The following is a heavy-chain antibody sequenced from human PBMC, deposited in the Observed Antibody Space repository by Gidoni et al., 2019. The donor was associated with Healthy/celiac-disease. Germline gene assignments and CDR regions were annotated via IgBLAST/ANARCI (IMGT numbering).Heavy chain of an antibody. CDR3: ARGGIAAAGTMGTYYGMDV. J-gene: IGHJ6*02. V-gene: IGHV4-34*01. CDR1: GGSCSGYY. D-gene: IGHD6-13*01. Sequence: QVQLQQWGAGLLKTSETLSLTCAVYGGSCSGYYWSWIRQPPGKGLEWIGEINHSGSTNYNPSLKSRVTISVDTSKNQFPLKLSSVTAADTAVYYCARGGIAAAGTMGTYYGMDVWGQGTTVTVSS. CDR2: INHSGST.